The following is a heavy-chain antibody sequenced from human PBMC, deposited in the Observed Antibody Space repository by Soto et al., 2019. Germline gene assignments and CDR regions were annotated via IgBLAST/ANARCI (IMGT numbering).Heavy chain of an antibody. Sequence: QVQLQESGPGLVKPSQTLSLTCTVSGGSISSGDYYWSWISQPPGKGLEWIGYIYYSGSTYYNPSLKSRVTISVDTSKNQFSLKLSSVTAADTAVYYCARVADCSGGRCYFSVDYWGQGTLVTVSS. J-gene: IGHJ4*02. V-gene: IGHV4-30-4*01. CDR1: GGSISSGDYY. CDR3: ARVADCSGGRCYFSVDY. CDR2: IYYSGST. D-gene: IGHD2-15*01.